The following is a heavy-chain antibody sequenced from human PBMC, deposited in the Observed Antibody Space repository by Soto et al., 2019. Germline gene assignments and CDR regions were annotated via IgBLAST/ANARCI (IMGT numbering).Heavy chain of an antibody. CDR3: ARHPIAAAGNDAFDI. CDR2: IYHSGST. D-gene: IGHD6-13*01. Sequence: QVQLQESGPGLVKPSGTLSLTCAVSSGSISSSNWWSWVRQPPGKGLEWIGEIYHSGSTNYNPSLKSRVTIAVDRSTNQSSLKLSSVTAADTAVYYCARHPIAAAGNDAFDIWGKGTMVTVSS. CDR1: SGSISSSNW. V-gene: IGHV4-4*02. J-gene: IGHJ3*02.